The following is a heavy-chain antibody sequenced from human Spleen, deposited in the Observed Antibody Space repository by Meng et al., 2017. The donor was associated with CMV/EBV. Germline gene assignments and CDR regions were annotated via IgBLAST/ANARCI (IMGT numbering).Heavy chain of an antibody. D-gene: IGHD2/OR15-2a*01. Sequence: GGSLRLSCAASGFTFSSYAMSWVRQAPGKGLEWVSAISGSGGSTYYADSVKGRFTISRDNAKNTLYLQMNSLRAEDTAVYYCARDSLEYYFDYWGQGTLVTVSS. V-gene: IGHV3-23*01. CDR3: ARDSLEYYFDY. CDR1: GFTFSSYA. CDR2: ISGSGGST. J-gene: IGHJ4*02.